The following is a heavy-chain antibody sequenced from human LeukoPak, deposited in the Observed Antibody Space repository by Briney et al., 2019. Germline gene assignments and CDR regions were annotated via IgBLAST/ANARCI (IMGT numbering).Heavy chain of an antibody. D-gene: IGHD3-22*01. CDR1: GGTFSSYA. V-gene: IGHV1-69*13. Sequence: ASVTVSCKASGGTFSSYAISWVRQAPGQGLEWMGGIIPIFGTANYAQKFQGRVTITADESTSTAYMELSSLRSEDTAVYYCARDSYYDSSGYYLFYWGQGTLVTVSS. J-gene: IGHJ4*02. CDR3: ARDSYYDSSGYYLFY. CDR2: IIPIFGTA.